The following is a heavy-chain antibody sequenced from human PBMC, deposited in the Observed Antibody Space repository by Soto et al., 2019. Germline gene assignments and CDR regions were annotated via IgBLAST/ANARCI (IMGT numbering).Heavy chain of an antibody. J-gene: IGHJ3*02. V-gene: IGHV3-23*01. D-gene: IGHD2-2*01. CDR3: AKVIRSCSSTSCYPGGFDI. CDR1: GFTFSSYA. Sequence: EVPLLESGGGLVQPGGSLRLSCAASGFTFSSYAMSWVRQAPGKGLEWVSAISGSGGSTYYADSVKGRFTISRDNSKNTLYLQMNSLRAEDTAVYYCAKVIRSCSSTSCYPGGFDIWGQGTMVTVSS. CDR2: ISGSGGST.